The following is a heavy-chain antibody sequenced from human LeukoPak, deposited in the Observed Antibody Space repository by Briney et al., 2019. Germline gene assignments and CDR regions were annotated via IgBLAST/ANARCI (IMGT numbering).Heavy chain of an antibody. D-gene: IGHD3-10*01. CDR3: ARTAWNYFGSGNYYAPDY. CDR2: ISYDGSNK. V-gene: IGHV3-30*03. CDR1: GFTFSSYG. Sequence: PGGSLRLSCAASGFTFSSYGMHWVRQAPGKGLEWVAVISYDGSNKYYADSVKGRLTISRDNSKNTLYLQMNSLRVDDTAIYYCARTAWNYFGSGNYYAPDYWGQGTLVTVSS. J-gene: IGHJ4*02.